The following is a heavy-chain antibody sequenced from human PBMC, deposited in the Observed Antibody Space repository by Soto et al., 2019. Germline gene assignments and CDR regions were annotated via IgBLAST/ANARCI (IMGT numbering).Heavy chain of an antibody. Sequence: GGSLRLSCAASGFTVSSNYMSWVRQAPGKGLEWVSVIYSGGSTYYADSVKGRFTISRDNSKNTLYLQMNSLRAEDTAVYYCARDQYSSSSFDYWGQRTLVTVSS. D-gene: IGHD6-6*01. V-gene: IGHV3-66*01. CDR1: GFTVSSNY. CDR2: IYSGGST. J-gene: IGHJ4*02. CDR3: ARDQYSSSSFDY.